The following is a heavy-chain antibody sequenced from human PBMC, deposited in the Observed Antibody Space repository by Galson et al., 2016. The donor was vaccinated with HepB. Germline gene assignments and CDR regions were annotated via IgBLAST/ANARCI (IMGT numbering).Heavy chain of an antibody. D-gene: IGHD2-2*01. Sequence: LRLSCAASGFRLSNYGMHWVRQAPGKGPEWVAAVSYDGINKYYADSVKGRFTISRDNSKNTLDLEMNSLRPEDTAMYYCAKDVRYCSYTSRQVCQFEYWGQGTLVTVSS. V-gene: IGHV3-30*18. CDR3: AKDVRYCSYTSRQVCQFEY. CDR2: VSYDGINK. J-gene: IGHJ4*02. CDR1: GFRLSNYG.